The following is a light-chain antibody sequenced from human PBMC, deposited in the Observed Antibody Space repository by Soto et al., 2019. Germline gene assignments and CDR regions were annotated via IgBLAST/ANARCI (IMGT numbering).Light chain of an antibody. CDR1: SSDVGNNNY. V-gene: IGLV2-11*01. CDR2: DVR. J-gene: IGLJ1*01. CDR3: CSDADNYV. Sequence: QSVLTQPRSVSGSPGQSVTISCTGGSSDVGNNNYVSWYQQHPGKPPKLIIYDVRKRPSAVPDRFSGSKSGSTASLTISGLQPEAEAYCYSCSDADNYVFGSGTKVTVL.